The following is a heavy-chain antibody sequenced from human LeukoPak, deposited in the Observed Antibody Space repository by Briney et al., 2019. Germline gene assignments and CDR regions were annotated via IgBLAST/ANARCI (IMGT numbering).Heavy chain of an antibody. D-gene: IGHD5-24*01. CDR3: ARWRWLQSEFDY. V-gene: IGHV3-7*01. Sequence: GGSLRLSCAASVLTFSSHSMSWVRQAPGKGLEWVAYIKEDGREKDHVDSVKGRFAISRDNAKNSLYLQMNTLRADDTAVYYCARWRWLQSEFDYWGQGTLVTVSS. CDR2: IKEDGREK. CDR1: VLTFSSHS. J-gene: IGHJ4*02.